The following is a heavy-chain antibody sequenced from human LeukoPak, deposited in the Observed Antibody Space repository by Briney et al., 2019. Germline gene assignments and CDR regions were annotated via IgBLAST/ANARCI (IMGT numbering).Heavy chain of an antibody. CDR3: ARGPGDFDASDI. CDR2: IKENGNEQ. Sequence: PGGSLRLSCAASGFSFSSFWMSWVRQAPGKGPEWVAHIKENGNEQYYADSVKGRFTISRDNALKSLWLQMNSLRVEDTAVYYCARGPGDFDASDIWGQGTMVTVSS. D-gene: IGHD1-14*01. CDR1: GFSFSSFW. J-gene: IGHJ3*02. V-gene: IGHV3-7*01.